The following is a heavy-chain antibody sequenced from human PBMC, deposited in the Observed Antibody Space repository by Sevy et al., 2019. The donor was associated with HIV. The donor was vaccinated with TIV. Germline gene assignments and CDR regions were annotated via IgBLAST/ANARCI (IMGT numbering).Heavy chain of an antibody. D-gene: IGHD3-9*01. Sequence: ASVKVSCKASGYTFTGYYMHWVRQAPGQGLEWMGWINPNSGGTNYAQKFQGRVTMTRDTSISTAYMELSRLRSDDTAVYYCARAEVGVLRYFDWLPPTGYYYYYIDVWGKGTTVTVSS. CDR2: INPNSGGT. CDR3: ARAEVGVLRYFDWLPPTGYYYYYIDV. CDR1: GYTFTGYY. J-gene: IGHJ6*03. V-gene: IGHV1-2*02.